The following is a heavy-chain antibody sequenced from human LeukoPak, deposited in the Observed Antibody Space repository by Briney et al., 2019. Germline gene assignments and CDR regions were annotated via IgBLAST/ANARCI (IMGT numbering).Heavy chain of an antibody. D-gene: IGHD3-22*01. J-gene: IGHJ4*02. V-gene: IGHV1-46*01. Sequence: ASVKVSCKASGYTFITYYLHWVRQAPGQGLEWMGIFNPSDGDTSSALKFQGRVTMTRDTSTSTVYMELSSLRSEDTAVYYCARAPDSGGYFAQPNFDYWGQGTLVTVSS. CDR3: ARAPDSGGYFAQPNFDY. CDR2: FNPSDGDT. CDR1: GYTFITYY.